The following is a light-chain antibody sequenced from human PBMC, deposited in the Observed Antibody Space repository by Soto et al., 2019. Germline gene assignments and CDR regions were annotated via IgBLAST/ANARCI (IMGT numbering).Light chain of an antibody. CDR2: VAS. J-gene: IGKJ4*01. Sequence: DIQLTQSPSFLSASVGDRVTITCRASQDISHYLDWYQQKPGKAPNLLSYVASTLQDGVPSTFSGTGSGTAFTLTTTNLQPADFATDYCQQLDSYPLTFGGGTEVE. V-gene: IGKV1-9*01. CDR1: QDISHY. CDR3: QQLDSYPLT.